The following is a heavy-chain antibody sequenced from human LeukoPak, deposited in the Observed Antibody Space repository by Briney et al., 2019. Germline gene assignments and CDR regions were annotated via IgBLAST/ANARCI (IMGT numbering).Heavy chain of an antibody. V-gene: IGHV4-59*12. CDR3: ARDRPETATEGYGYYYYYMDV. D-gene: IGHD5-12*01. CDR1: GGSISSYY. Sequence: SETLSLTCTVSGGSISSYYWSWIRQPPGKGLEWIGCIYHSGNTYDNPSLKSRVTISVDTSKNQFSLKLSSVTAADTAVYYCARDRPETATEGYGYYYYYMDVWGKGTTVTVSS. CDR2: IYHSGNT. J-gene: IGHJ6*03.